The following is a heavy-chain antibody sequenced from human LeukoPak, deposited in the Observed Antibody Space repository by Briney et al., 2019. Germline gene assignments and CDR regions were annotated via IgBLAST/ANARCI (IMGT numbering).Heavy chain of an antibody. Sequence: GGSLRLSCAASGFTFSSYSMNWVRQAPGKGLEWVSSISSSSSYIYYADSVKGRFTISRDNAKNSLYLQMNRLRAEDTAVYYCASHCSGGSCYGVLYYWGQGTLVTVSS. CDR3: ASHCSGGSCYGVLYY. CDR2: ISSSSSYI. J-gene: IGHJ4*02. CDR1: GFTFSSYS. V-gene: IGHV3-21*01. D-gene: IGHD2-15*01.